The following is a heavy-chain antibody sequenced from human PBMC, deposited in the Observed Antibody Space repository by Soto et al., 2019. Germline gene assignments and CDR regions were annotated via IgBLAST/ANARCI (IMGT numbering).Heavy chain of an antibody. J-gene: IGHJ5*02. D-gene: IGHD2-2*01. CDR3: ARVVPGAEAWFGP. V-gene: IGHV1-18*01. CDR2: ISLYSDGT. CDR1: GYTFTSYG. Sequence: ASVKVSCKAPGYTFTSYGISWVRQAPGQGLEWMGWISLYSDGTNYAQKFQGRVSMTTDTSTTTAYMELRSLRSDDTAVYYCARVVPGAEAWFGPWGQGTLVTVSS.